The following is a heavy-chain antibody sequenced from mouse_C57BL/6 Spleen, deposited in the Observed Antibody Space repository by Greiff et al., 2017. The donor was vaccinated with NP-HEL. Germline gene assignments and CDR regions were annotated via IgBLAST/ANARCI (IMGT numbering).Heavy chain of an antibody. J-gene: IGHJ2*01. CDR3: ARFGNYYCSDYFDY. D-gene: IGHD1-1*01. CDR2: IYPGDGDT. V-gene: IGHV1-82*01. CDR1: GYAFSSSW. Sequence: VQLQQSGPELVKPGASVKISCKASGYAFSSSWMNWVKQRPGKGLEWIGRIYPGDGDTNYNGKFKGKATLTADKSSSTAYMQLSSLTSEDSAVYFCARFGNYYCSDYFDYWGQGTTLTVSS.